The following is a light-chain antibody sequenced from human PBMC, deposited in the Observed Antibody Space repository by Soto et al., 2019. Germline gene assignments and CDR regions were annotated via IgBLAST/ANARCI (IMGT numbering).Light chain of an antibody. J-gene: IGLJ1*01. Sequence: QLVLTQPPSASGTPGQRVTISCSGSTSNIGSNTVNWYQQLPGTAPELLIYNNDQRPSGVPDRFSGSKSGTSASLAISGLQSEDEADYYCAAWDDSLNGYVFGTGTKLTVL. V-gene: IGLV1-44*01. CDR3: AAWDDSLNGYV. CDR1: TSNIGSNT. CDR2: NND.